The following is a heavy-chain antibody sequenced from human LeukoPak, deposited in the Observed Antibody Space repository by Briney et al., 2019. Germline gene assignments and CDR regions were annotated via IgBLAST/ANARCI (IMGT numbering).Heavy chain of an antibody. D-gene: IGHD3-22*01. CDR3: ARGLYLYYYDSSGVGHAFDI. J-gene: IGHJ3*02. CDR2: MDPNSGNT. CDR1: GSTFTSYD. Sequence: ASVKVSCKASGSTFTSYDINWVRQATGQGLEWMGWMDPNSGNTGYAQKFQGRVTITRNTSISTAYMELSSLRSEDTAVYYCARGLYLYYYDSSGVGHAFDIWGQGTMVTVSS. V-gene: IGHV1-8*03.